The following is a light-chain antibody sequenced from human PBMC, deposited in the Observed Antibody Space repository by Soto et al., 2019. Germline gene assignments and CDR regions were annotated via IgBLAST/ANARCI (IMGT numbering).Light chain of an antibody. CDR3: QQSYSSPPT. CDR2: AAS. CDR1: QSISNH. V-gene: IGKV1-39*01. Sequence: DIQMTQSPSSLSASVEDRVIITCRASQSISNHLNWYQQKPGKAPKLLIFAASSLQSGVPSRFSGSRSGRDITLTITSLHPEDFATYYCQQSYSSPPTFGQGTKVEIK. J-gene: IGKJ1*01.